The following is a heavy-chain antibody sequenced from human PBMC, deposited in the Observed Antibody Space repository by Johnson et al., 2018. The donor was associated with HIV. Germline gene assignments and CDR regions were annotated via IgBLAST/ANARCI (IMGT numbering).Heavy chain of an antibody. J-gene: IGHJ3*02. CDR2: ITSNTAGGTP. D-gene: IGHD6-13*01. Sequence: MQLVESGGGVVQPGAYLRLSCAASGSPFCSYRMHWVRQAPGKGLEWVGRITSNTAGGTPDYAAPVTGRFTISRADSQNTLYLPMNSLKTEDTAVYYCTTYSIMHAFDIWGQGTRITVAS. V-gene: IGHV3-15*01. CDR1: GSPFCSYR. CDR3: TTYSIMHAFDI.